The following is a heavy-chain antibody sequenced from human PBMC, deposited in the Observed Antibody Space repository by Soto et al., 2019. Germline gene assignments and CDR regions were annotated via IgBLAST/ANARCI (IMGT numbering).Heavy chain of an antibody. CDR3: ARDLPVNSGSYYNWFDP. CDR1: GDTFSTYT. CDR2: IIPRSATS. V-gene: IGHV1-69*13. J-gene: IGHJ5*02. D-gene: IGHD1-26*01. Sequence: SVKVSCKASGDTFSTYTITWMRQAPGQGLEWMGGIIPRSATSNYAQKFQGRVTITADESTNTAYMELRSLRSDDTAVYYCARDLPVNSGSYYNWFDPWGQGTLVTVSS.